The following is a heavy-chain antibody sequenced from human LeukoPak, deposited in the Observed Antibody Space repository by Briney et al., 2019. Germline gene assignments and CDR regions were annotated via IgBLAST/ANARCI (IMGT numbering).Heavy chain of an antibody. CDR1: GGSISSYY. CDR3: AKSPRAGYHSNWFDP. D-gene: IGHD5-18*01. CDR2: IYYSGST. Sequence: PSETLSLTCTVSGGSISSYYWSWIRQPPGKGLEWIGYIYYSGSTNYNPSLKSRVTISVDTSKNQFSLKLSSVTAADTAVYYCAKSPRAGYHSNWFDPWGQGTLVTVSS. J-gene: IGHJ5*02. V-gene: IGHV4-59*01.